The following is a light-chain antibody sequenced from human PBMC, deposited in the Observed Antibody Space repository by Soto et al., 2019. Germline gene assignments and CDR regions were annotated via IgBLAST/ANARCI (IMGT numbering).Light chain of an antibody. CDR2: AVS. J-gene: IGLJ2*01. CDR3: SSYTSSSTLSV. CDR1: SSDVGSYNY. Sequence: QSALTQRASVSGSPGQSITISCTGTSSDVGSYNYVSWYQQHPGKAPKLMIYAVSNRPSGVSNRFSGSKSGNTASLTISGLQAEDEADYYCSSYTSSSTLSVFGGGTKLTVL. V-gene: IGLV2-14*01.